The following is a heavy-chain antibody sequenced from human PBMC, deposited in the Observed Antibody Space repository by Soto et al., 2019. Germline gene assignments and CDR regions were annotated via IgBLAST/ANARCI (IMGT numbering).Heavy chain of an antibody. CDR2: IIPILGIA. CDR1: GYTLTELS. V-gene: IGHV1-69*02. J-gene: IGHJ4*02. Sequence: ASVKVSCKVSGYTLTELSMHWVRQAPGQGLEWMGRIIPILGIANYAQKFQGRVTITADKSTSTAYMELSSLRSEDTAVYYCLNIPHYWGQGTLVTVSS. CDR3: LNIPHY.